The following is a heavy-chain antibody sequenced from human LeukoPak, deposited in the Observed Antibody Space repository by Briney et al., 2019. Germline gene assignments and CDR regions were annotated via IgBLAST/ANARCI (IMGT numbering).Heavy chain of an antibody. CDR2: INPNSGGT. CDR3: ARDREIAAARWFDP. V-gene: IGHV1-2*02. Sequence: GASVKVSCKASGYSFTGYYMHWVRQAPGQGLEWMGWINPNSGGTNYAQKFQGRVTMTRDTPISTAYMELSRLRSDDTAVYYCARDREIAAARWFDPWGQGTLVTVSS. CDR1: GYSFTGYY. D-gene: IGHD6-13*01. J-gene: IGHJ5*02.